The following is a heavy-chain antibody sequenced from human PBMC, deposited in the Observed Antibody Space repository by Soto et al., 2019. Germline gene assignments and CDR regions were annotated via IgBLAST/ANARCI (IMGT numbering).Heavy chain of an antibody. Sequence: QVQLVQSGAEVKKPGSSMKVSCKASGGTFSSYVFSWVRQAPGQGLEWMGRIIPMFGITNYAQKFEGRLTITADTSTTTVDMELKRLLSEETSIYFCARDRALTNAALVMAYWGQGTRVTVSS. J-gene: IGHJ4*02. V-gene: IGHV1-69*04. D-gene: IGHD2-21*01. CDR2: IIPMFGIT. CDR3: ARDRALTNAALVMAY. CDR1: GGTFSSYV.